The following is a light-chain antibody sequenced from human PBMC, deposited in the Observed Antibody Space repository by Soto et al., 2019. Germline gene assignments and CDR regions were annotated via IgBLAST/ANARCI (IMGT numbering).Light chain of an antibody. V-gene: IGLV2-14*01. CDR1: SSDVGGYNC. CDR3: SSYTRAGNYV. Sequence: QSALTQPASVSGSPGHSIAISCTGTSSDVGGYNCVSWYQQHPGKAPKLMIFDVTNRPSGVSNRFSGSKSGNTASLTISGLQADDEADYYCSSYTRAGNYVFGTGTKVTVL. CDR2: DVT. J-gene: IGLJ1*01.